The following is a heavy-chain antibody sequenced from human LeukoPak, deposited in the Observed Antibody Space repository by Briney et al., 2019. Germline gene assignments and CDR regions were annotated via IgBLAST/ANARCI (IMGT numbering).Heavy chain of an antibody. J-gene: IGHJ4*02. CDR1: GFTFSSYA. D-gene: IGHD1-26*01. CDR2: ISHDGSNK. Sequence: PGRSLRLSCAASGFTFSSYAIHWVRQAPGKGLEWVAVISHDGSNKYYAESVKGRFTISRDNSKNTLYLQMNSLRAGDTAVYYCARDLSGRFCFDYWGQGTLVTVSA. V-gene: IGHV3-30-3*01. CDR3: ARDLSGRFCFDY.